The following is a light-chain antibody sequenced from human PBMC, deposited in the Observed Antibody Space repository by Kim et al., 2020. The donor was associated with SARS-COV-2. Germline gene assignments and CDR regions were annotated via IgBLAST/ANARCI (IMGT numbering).Light chain of an antibody. CDR2: LNHDGSP. CDR3: RTWVTGIRV. V-gene: IGLV4-69*01. J-gene: IGLJ3*02. CDR1: SRHSSCD. Sequence: SVQITGTQSSRHSSCDIAWHQQRTKKGQGYLMKLNHDGSPPKGDGIPDRFSGSSPGAERYLPIAGLQAEDEADYYCRTWVTGIRVFAGGTQLTV.